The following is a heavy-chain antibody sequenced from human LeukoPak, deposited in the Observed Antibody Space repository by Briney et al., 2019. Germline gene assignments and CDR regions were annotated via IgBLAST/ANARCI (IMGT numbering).Heavy chain of an antibody. V-gene: IGHV3-48*03. CDR2: ISSSGSTI. Sequence: GGSLRLSCAASGFTFSSYEMNWFRQAPGKGLEWVSYISSSGSTIYYADSVKGRFTISRDNAKNSLYLQMNSLRAEDTAVYYCARSPPWGYYDSSGYFALYFDYWGQGTLVTVSS. CDR3: ARSPPWGYYDSSGYFALYFDY. D-gene: IGHD3-22*01. J-gene: IGHJ4*02. CDR1: GFTFSSYE.